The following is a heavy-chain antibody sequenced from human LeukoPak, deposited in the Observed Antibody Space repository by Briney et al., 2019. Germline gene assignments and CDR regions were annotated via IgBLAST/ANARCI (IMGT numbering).Heavy chain of an antibody. J-gene: IGHJ6*03. CDR2: INHSGST. CDR1: GFTFSNYA. V-gene: IGHV4-34*01. Sequence: GSLRLSCAASGFTFSNYAMAWVRQAPGKGLEWIGEINHSGSTNYNPSLKSRVTISVDTSKNQFSLKLSSVTAADTAVYYCARGAALGFLEWLGYYYMDVWGKGTTVTVSS. D-gene: IGHD3-3*01. CDR3: ARGAALGFLEWLGYYYMDV.